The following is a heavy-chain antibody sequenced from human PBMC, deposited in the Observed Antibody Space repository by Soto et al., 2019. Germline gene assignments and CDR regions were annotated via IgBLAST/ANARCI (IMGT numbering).Heavy chain of an antibody. CDR2: IYYSGTT. J-gene: IGHJ5*02. CDR3: ARHATLGATLEDWFDP. V-gene: IGHV4-39*01. CDR1: GGSISSSSYY. Sequence: LSLTCTVSGGSISSSSYYWVWIRQPPGKGLEWIGSIYYSGTTYYNPSLKSRLTISVDTSRNQFSLKVTSVTAADMAVYYCARHATLGATLEDWFDPWGQGTLVTVSS. D-gene: IGHD1-26*01.